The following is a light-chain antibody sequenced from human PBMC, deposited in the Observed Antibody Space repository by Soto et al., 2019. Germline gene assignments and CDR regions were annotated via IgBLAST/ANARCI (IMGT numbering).Light chain of an antibody. CDR3: AAWDDSLSGPHYV. CDR2: RNN. J-gene: IGLJ1*01. Sequence: QSVLTQPPSASGTPGQRVTISCSGSSSNIGSNYVYWYQQLPGTAPKLLIYRNNQRPSGVPDRFSGSKSGTSASLAISGLRSEDEAGYYCAAWDDSLSGPHYVFGTGTKVTVL. V-gene: IGLV1-47*01. CDR1: SSNIGSNY.